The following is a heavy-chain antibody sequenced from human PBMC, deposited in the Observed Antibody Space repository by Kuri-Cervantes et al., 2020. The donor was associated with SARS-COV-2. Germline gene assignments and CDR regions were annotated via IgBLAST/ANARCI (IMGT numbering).Heavy chain of an antibody. J-gene: IGHJ3*02. V-gene: IGHV4-34*01. Sequence: SETLSLTCAVYGGSFSGYYWSWIRQPPGKGLEWIGEINHSGSTNYNPSLKSRVTISVDTSKNQFSLKLSSVTAADTAVYYCARGLSGWSEGYAFDIWGQGTMVTVSS. CDR2: INHSGST. CDR1: GGSFSGYY. CDR3: ARGLSGWSEGYAFDI. D-gene: IGHD6-19*01.